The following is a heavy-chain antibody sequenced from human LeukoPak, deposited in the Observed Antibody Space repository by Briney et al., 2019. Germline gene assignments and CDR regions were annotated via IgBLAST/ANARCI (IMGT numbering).Heavy chain of an antibody. Sequence: GGSLRLSCAASGLTFSSYAMHWVRQAPGKGLEWVAVISFDGSIKYYADSVKGRFTISRDNSKNTLFLQMNSLRAEDTAFYYCARMALGYWGQGTLVTVSS. V-gene: IGHV3-30-3*01. CDR2: ISFDGSIK. CDR3: ARMALGY. CDR1: GLTFSSYA. J-gene: IGHJ4*02. D-gene: IGHD3-16*01.